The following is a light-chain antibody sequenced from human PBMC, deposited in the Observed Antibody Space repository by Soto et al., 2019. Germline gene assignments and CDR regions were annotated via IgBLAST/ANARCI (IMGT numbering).Light chain of an antibody. CDR3: QQYNSYWT. J-gene: IGKJ1*01. V-gene: IGKV1-5*03. CDR1: QSISSW. CDR2: KAS. Sequence: DIPMTQSPSTLSASVGDRVTITCRASQSISSWLAWYQQKPGTAPKLLIYKASSLETGVPSRFIGSGSGTEFTLTISSLQPDDFATYYCQQYNSYWTFGQGTKVEIK.